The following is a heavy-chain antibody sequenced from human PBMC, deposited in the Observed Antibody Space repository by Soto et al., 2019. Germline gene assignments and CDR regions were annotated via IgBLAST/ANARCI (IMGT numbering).Heavy chain of an antibody. CDR1: GYTLTSYG. V-gene: IGHV1-18*01. Sequence: ASAKVSCKASGYTLTSYGISWVRQAPGQGLEWMGWISAYNGNTNYAQKLQGRVTMTTDTSTSTAYMELRSLRSDDTAVYYCARDLCLIAAASTAIYTWGQEALLTISA. CDR2: ISAYNGNT. CDR3: ARDLCLIAAASTAIYT. J-gene: IGHJ4*02. D-gene: IGHD6-13*01.